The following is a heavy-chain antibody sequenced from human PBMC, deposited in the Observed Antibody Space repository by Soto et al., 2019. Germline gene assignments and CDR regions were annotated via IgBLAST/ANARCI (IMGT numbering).Heavy chain of an antibody. CDR2: ISSSSSYI. Sequence: EVQLVESGGGLVKPGGSLRLSCAASGFTFSSYSMNWVRQAPGKGLEWVSSISSSSSYIYYADSVKGRFTISRDNAKNPLYLQMNSLRAEDTAVYYCARDKSVTPPSDYWGQGTLVTVSS. CDR3: ARDKSVTPPSDY. CDR1: GFTFSSYS. J-gene: IGHJ4*02. V-gene: IGHV3-21*01. D-gene: IGHD4-17*01.